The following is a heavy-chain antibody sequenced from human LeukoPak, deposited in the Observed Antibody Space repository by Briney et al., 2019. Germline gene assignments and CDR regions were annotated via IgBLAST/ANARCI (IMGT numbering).Heavy chain of an antibody. V-gene: IGHV2-5*01. D-gene: IGHD2-2*01. CDR3: AHRRAVVVPAATAFGTFDY. CDR2: IYLKDHK. CDR1: GFSLSTSGVG. J-gene: IGHJ4*02. Sequence: ESVPTLVKPTQTLTLTCTVSGFSLSTSGVGLGWIRQPPGKALEWLAVIYLKDHKRYSPSLTSRLTITKDPSKNQVVLTMTNMDAVATATYSCAHRRAVVVPAATAFGTFDYWGQGTLVTVSS.